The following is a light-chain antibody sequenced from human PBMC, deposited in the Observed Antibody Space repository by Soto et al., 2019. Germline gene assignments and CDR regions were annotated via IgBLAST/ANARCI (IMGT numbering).Light chain of an antibody. CDR2: DAS. Sequence: DIQMTQSPSALSASVGDRVTITCRASQNISSWLAWYQQKPGKAPRSLIYDASSLESGVPSRLSGSGSGTEFTLTISNLQPDDSATYYCQQYKAFSPWTFGQGTKVDIK. J-gene: IGKJ1*01. CDR1: QNISSW. CDR3: QQYKAFSPWT. V-gene: IGKV1-5*01.